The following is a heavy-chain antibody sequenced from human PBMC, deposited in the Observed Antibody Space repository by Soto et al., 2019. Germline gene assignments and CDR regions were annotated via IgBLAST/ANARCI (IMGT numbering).Heavy chain of an antibody. CDR3: ARDRRSSSRFDY. D-gene: IGHD6-13*01. CDR2: ISGSGGST. V-gene: IGHV3-23*01. J-gene: IGHJ4*02. Sequence: GGSLRLSCAASGFTFSSYAMSWVRQAPGKGLEWVSAISGSGGSTYYADSVKGRFTISRDNSKNTLYLQMNSLRAEDTAVYYCARDRRSSSRFDYWGQGTLVTVSS. CDR1: GFTFSSYA.